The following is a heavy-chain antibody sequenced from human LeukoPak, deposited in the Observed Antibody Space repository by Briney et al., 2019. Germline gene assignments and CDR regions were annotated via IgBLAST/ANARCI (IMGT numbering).Heavy chain of an antibody. J-gene: IGHJ4*02. CDR1: GFTFSNYF. V-gene: IGHV3-23*01. D-gene: IGHD6-19*01. CDR3: AKPLGNINTVAVAFDY. Sequence: GGSLRLSCAASGFTFSNYFMHWVRQAPGKGLEWVSGISGSGGSTYYADSVKGRFTISRDNSKNTLYLQMNGLRAEDTAVYYCAKPLGNINTVAVAFDYWGQGTLVTVSS. CDR2: ISGSGGST.